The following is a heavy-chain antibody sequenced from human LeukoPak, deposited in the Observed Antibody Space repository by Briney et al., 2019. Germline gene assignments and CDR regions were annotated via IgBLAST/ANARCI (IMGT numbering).Heavy chain of an antibody. Sequence: GSLKISCKGSGYSFTNYWIAWVRQMPGKGLEWMGIIYPGDSDTRYSPSFQGQVTISADKSISTAYLQWSSLKASDTAIYYCARMRDNRPDAFDIWGQGTMVTVSS. D-gene: IGHD5-24*01. CDR3: ARMRDNRPDAFDI. CDR1: GYSFTNYW. V-gene: IGHV5-51*01. CDR2: IYPGDSDT. J-gene: IGHJ3*02.